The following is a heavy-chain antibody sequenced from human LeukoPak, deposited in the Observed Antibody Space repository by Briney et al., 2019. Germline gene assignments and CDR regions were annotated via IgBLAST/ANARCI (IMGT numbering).Heavy chain of an antibody. J-gene: IGHJ4*02. CDR1: GFTFSTYS. CDR2: ISGSSRYI. D-gene: IGHD5-24*01. Sequence: GGSLRLSCAASGFTFSTYSMNWVRQAPGKGLEWVSTISGSSRYIYFADSVKGRFTISRDNAKNSLYLQMNSLRAEDTAVYYCARGRDGYNPGYFDYWGQGTLVTVSS. V-gene: IGHV3-21*01. CDR3: ARGRDGYNPGYFDY.